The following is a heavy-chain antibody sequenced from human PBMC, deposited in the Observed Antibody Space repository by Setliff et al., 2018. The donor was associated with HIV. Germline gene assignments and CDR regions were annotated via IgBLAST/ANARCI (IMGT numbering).Heavy chain of an antibody. CDR3: ARDPFPSTNYYGSSMYPFAQFFEH. Sequence: SVKVSCKASGFTLANNYIHWVRQAPGQGLEWVGGIIPMFGTTNYAQKFQGRVTITADESTSTAYMELRSLRSEDTAVYYCARDPFPSTNYYGSSMYPFAQFFEHWGQGTLVTVSS. V-gene: IGHV1-69*13. D-gene: IGHD3-22*01. CDR1: GFTLANNY. J-gene: IGHJ1*01. CDR2: IIPMFGTT.